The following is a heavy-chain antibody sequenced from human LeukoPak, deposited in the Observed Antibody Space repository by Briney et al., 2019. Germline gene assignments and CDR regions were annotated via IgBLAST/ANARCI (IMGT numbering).Heavy chain of an antibody. V-gene: IGHV3-48*01. CDR2: ISSSSSAI. D-gene: IGHD1-20*01. Sequence: AGGSLRLSCAASGFTFSSYSMNWVRQAPGKGLEWVSYISSSSSAIYYADSVKGRFTISRDNAKNSLYLQMNSLRAEDTAVYYCANSVSLVYFDYWGQGTLVTVSS. CDR1: GFTFSSYS. CDR3: ANSVSLVYFDY. J-gene: IGHJ4*02.